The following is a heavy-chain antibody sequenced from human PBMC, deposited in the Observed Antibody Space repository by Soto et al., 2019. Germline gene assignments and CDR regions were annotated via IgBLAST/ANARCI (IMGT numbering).Heavy chain of an antibody. CDR2: ISYDGSNK. Sequence: SGGSLRLSCAASGFTFSSYGMHWVRQAPGKGLEWVAVISYDGSNKYYADSVKGRFTISRDNSKNTLYLQMNSLRAEDTAVYYCAKEGRGAGYPAYYFDYWGQGTLVTVSS. CDR1: GFTFSSYG. D-gene: IGHD3-9*01. CDR3: AKEGRGAGYPAYYFDY. J-gene: IGHJ4*02. V-gene: IGHV3-30*18.